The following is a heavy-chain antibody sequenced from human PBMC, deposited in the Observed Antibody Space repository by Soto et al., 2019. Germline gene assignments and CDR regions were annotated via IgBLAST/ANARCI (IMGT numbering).Heavy chain of an antibody. D-gene: IGHD4-17*01. Sequence: ASVKVSCKASGYTFTSCYMHWVRQAPGQGLEWMGIINPSGGSTSYAQKFQGRVTMTRDTSTSTVYMELSSLRSEDTAVYYCARDLVGTTVTMASERGIEYWGQGTLVTVSS. CDR2: INPSGGST. CDR3: ARDLVGTTVTMASERGIEY. CDR1: GYTFTSCY. J-gene: IGHJ4*02. V-gene: IGHV1-46*03.